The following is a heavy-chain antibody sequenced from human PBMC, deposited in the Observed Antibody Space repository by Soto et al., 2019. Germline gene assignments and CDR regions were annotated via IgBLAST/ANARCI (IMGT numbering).Heavy chain of an antibody. Sequence: GESLKISCKGSGYSFTSYWIGWVRQMPGKGLEWMGIIYPGDSDTRYSPSFQGQVTISADKSISTAYLQWSSLKASDTAMYYCARHGVDDFWSGYYDYWGQGTLVTVSS. CDR1: GYSFTSYW. J-gene: IGHJ4*02. D-gene: IGHD3-3*01. CDR2: IYPGDSDT. V-gene: IGHV5-51*01. CDR3: ARHGVDDFWSGYYDY.